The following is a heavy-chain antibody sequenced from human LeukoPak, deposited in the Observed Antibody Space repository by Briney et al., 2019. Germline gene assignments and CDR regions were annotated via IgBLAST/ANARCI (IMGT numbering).Heavy chain of an antibody. CDR3: ARVLLRGYFDY. CDR2: ISGSGGST. Sequence: GGSLRLPCAASGFTFSSYAMSWVRQAPGKGLEWVSAISGSGGSTYYADSVKGRFTISRDNSKNTLYLQMNSLRAEDTAVYYCARVLLRGYFDYWGQGTLVTVSS. CDR1: GFTFSSYA. J-gene: IGHJ4*02. V-gene: IGHV3-23*01.